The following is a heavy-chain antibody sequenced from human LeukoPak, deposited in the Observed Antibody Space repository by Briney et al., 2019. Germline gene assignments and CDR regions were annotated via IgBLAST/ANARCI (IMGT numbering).Heavy chain of an antibody. Sequence: GGSLRLSCAASGFTFSRYWMHWVRQAPGKGLVWVSRINSDGSSTSYADSVKGRFTISRDNAENTLYLQMNSLRAEDTAVYYCARPHVGTASNWFESWGQGTLVTVSS. CDR3: ARPHVGTASNWFES. CDR2: INSDGSST. J-gene: IGHJ5*01. D-gene: IGHD1-1*01. V-gene: IGHV3-74*01. CDR1: GFTFSRYW.